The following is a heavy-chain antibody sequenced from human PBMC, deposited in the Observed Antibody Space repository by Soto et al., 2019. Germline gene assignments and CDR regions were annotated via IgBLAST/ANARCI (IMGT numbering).Heavy chain of an antibody. V-gene: IGHV4-30-4*01. CDR1: GGSISSGDYY. Sequence: QVQLQESGPGLVKPSQTLSLTCTVSGGSISSGDYYWSWIRQPPGKGLEWIGYIYYSGSTYYNPSLNSQVTIPVDPSKNHFSLRLSSGTAADTAVYHCARPTPKAVAGRGWCDPWGQGTLVTVSS. CDR3: ARPTPKAVAGRGWCDP. CDR2: IYYSGST. J-gene: IGHJ5*02. D-gene: IGHD6-19*01.